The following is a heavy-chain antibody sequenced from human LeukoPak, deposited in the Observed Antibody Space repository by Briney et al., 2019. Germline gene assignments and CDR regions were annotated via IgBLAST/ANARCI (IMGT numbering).Heavy chain of an antibody. D-gene: IGHD6-6*01. CDR1: GGTFSSYA. V-gene: IGHV1-69*05. Sequence: SVKVSCKASGGTFSSYAISWVRQAPGQGLEWMGGIIPIFGTANYAQKFQGRVTITTDESTSTAYMELSSLRSEDTAVYYCARDSFPVYSSSSRWLDPWGQGTLVTVSS. CDR2: IIPIFGTA. J-gene: IGHJ5*02. CDR3: ARDSFPVYSSSSRWLDP.